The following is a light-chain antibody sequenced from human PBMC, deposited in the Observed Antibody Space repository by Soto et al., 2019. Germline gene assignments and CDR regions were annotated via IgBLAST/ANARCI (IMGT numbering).Light chain of an antibody. CDR2: DVD. CDR1: SSDVGAYNY. CDR3: SSFTTSSTVV. Sequence: QSALTQPASVSGSPGQSITISCTGTSSDVGAYNYVSWYQQHPGKVPKLVIYDVDNRPSGVSNRFSGSKSGNTASLTISGLQAEDESDYYCSSFTTSSTVVFGAGTKLTVL. J-gene: IGLJ2*01. V-gene: IGLV2-14*03.